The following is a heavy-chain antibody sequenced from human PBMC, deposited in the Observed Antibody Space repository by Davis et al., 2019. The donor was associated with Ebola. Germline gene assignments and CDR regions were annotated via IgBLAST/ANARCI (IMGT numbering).Heavy chain of an antibody. CDR3: AKDKAWVRSGQLFLQAFDI. J-gene: IGHJ3*02. V-gene: IGHV3-30*04. D-gene: IGHD6-13*01. CDR1: GFTFSSYA. Sequence: GESLKISCAASGFTFSSYAMHWVRQAPGKGLEWVAVISYDGSNKYYADSVKGRFTISRDNSKNTLYLQMNSLRAEDTAVYYCAKDKAWVRSGQLFLQAFDIWGQGTMVTVSS. CDR2: ISYDGSNK.